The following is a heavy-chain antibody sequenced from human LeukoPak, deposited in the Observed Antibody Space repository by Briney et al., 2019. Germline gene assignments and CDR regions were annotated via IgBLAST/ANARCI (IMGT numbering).Heavy chain of an antibody. CDR3: ARYRVVTGTTYFVY. CDR2: ISSSSSYI. CDR1: GFTFSSYA. Sequence: NPGGSLRLSCAASGFTFSSYAMSWVRQAPGKGLEWVSSISSSSSYIYYADSVKGRFTISRDNAKNSLYLQMNSLRAEDTAVYYCARYRVVTGTTYFVYWGQGTLVTVSS. J-gene: IGHJ4*02. D-gene: IGHD1-20*01. V-gene: IGHV3-21*01.